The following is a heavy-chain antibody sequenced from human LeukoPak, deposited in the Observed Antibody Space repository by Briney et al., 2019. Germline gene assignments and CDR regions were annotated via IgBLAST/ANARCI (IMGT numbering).Heavy chain of an antibody. J-gene: IGHJ3*02. CDR2: IYYSGST. V-gene: IGHV4-39*07. Sequence: PPETLALTCTVSGGSISSSSYYWGWIRQPPGKGLEWIGSIYYSGSTYYNPSLKSRVTISVDTSKNQFSLKLSSVTAADTAVYYCARDQYYDFWSGYYLRISDAFDIWGQGTMVTVSS. CDR3: ARDQYYDFWSGYYLRISDAFDI. CDR1: GGSISSSSYY. D-gene: IGHD3-3*01.